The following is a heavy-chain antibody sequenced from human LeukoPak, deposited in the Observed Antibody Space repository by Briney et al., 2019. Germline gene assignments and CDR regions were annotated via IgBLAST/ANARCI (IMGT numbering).Heavy chain of an antibody. CDR1: GFTFSSYG. CDR3: AKNIGGLDY. D-gene: IGHD3-10*01. V-gene: IGHV3-23*01. CDR2: IINNGGST. J-gene: IGHJ4*02. Sequence: GGTLRLSCAASGFTFSSYGMSWVRQAPGKGLEWVSAIINNGGSTYYADSVKGRFTISRDNSKNTLYLQMNSLRAEDTAIYYCAKNIGGLDYWGQGTLVTVSS.